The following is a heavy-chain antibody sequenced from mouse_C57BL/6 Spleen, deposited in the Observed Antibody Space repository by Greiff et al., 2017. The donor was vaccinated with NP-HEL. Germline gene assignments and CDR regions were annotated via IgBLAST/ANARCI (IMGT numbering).Heavy chain of an antibody. V-gene: IGHV1-81*01. J-gene: IGHJ1*03. D-gene: IGHD2-5*01. CDR1: GYTFTSYG. Sequence: QVQLKESGAELARPGASVKLSCKASGYTFTSYGISWVKQRTGQGLEWIGEIYPRSGNTYYNEKFKGKATLTADKSSSTAYMELRSLTSEDSAVDFCARKSYYSNYWYFDVWGTGTTVTVSS. CDR3: ARKSYYSNYWYFDV. CDR2: IYPRSGNT.